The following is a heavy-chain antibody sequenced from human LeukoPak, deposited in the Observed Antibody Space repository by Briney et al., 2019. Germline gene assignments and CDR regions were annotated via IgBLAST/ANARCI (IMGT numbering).Heavy chain of an antibody. D-gene: IGHD3-10*01. CDR1: GHIFTSYS. Sequence: ASVKVSCNASGHIFTSYSMHWVRQAPGQGLEWMGIINPSGGGTSYAQKFQGRVTMTRDTSTSTVYMELSSLISEDTALYYCAMSGDSHVSGCWVQGALVTVSS. V-gene: IGHV1-46*01. CDR2: INPSGGGT. CDR3: AMSGDSHVSGC. J-gene: IGHJ4*02.